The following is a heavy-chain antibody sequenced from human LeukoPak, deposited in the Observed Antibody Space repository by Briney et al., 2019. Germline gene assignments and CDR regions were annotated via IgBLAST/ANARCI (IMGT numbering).Heavy chain of an antibody. CDR1: GFTFSSHN. CDR2: ISSSSTYI. D-gene: IGHD3-10*01. V-gene: IGHV3-21*01. CDR3: ANAGSGYLDF. J-gene: IGHJ4*02. Sequence: GGSLRLSCAASGFTFSSHNMNWVRQAPGKGLEWVSSISSSSTYINYADSVKGRFTISRDNAKTSLYLQMNSLRAEDTAVYYCANAGSGYLDFWGQGTLVTVSS.